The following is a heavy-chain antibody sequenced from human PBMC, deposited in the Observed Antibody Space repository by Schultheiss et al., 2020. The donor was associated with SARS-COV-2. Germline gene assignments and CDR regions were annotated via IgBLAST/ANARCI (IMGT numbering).Heavy chain of an antibody. Sequence: GGSLRLSCAASGFTFSSYAMIWVRQAPGKGLEWVSAMGGSGDDTYYGDSVKGRFTISRDNSKNRLYLQMNSLRAEDTAVFYCARVQGDFWSGYREFDSWGQGTLVTVSS. V-gene: IGHV3-23*01. CDR2: MGGSGDDT. CDR1: GFTFSSYA. J-gene: IGHJ4*02. D-gene: IGHD3-3*01. CDR3: ARVQGDFWSGYREFDS.